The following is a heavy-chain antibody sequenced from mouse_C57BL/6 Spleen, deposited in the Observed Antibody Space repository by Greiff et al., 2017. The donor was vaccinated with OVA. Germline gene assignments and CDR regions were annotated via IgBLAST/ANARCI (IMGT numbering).Heavy chain of an antibody. J-gene: IGHJ3*01. CDR1: GFNIKNTY. V-gene: IGHV14-3*01. CDR3: ASGSTMVTTFAY. Sequence: VQLQQSVAELVRPGASVKLSCTASGFNIKNTYMHGVKQRPEQGLEWIGRIDPANGNTKYAPKFQGKATITADTSSNTADLQLSSLTSEDTAIYYCASGSTMVTTFAYWGQGTLVTVSA. D-gene: IGHD2-1*01. CDR2: IDPANGNT.